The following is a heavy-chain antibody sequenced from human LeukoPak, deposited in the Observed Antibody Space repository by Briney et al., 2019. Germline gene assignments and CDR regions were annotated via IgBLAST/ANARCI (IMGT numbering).Heavy chain of an antibody. Sequence: GGSLRLSCAPSGSTLSSYRMNWVRQAPGKGLEWVSSISSSSSYIYYADSVKGRFTISRDNAKNSLYLQMNSLRAEDTAVYYCARALGGYCSSTSCYYGAFDIWGQGTMVTVSS. J-gene: IGHJ3*02. CDR1: GSTLSSYR. CDR3: ARALGGYCSSTSCYYGAFDI. D-gene: IGHD2-2*01. CDR2: ISSSSSYI. V-gene: IGHV3-21*01.